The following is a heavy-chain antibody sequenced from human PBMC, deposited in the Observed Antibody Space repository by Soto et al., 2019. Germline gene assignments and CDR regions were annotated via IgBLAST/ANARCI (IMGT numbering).Heavy chain of an antibody. Sequence: PGGSLRLSCAASGFTFSKYWMSWVRQAPGKGLEWVANIKQDGSEKYYVDSVRGRFTISRDNTKGSLYLQMNSLRAEDTAVYYCVRYTYTSRYTYYGMDVWGQGTTVTVSS. CDR2: IKQDGSEK. V-gene: IGHV3-7*03. J-gene: IGHJ6*02. CDR1: GFTFSKYW. CDR3: VRYTYTSRYTYYGMDV. D-gene: IGHD2-2*02.